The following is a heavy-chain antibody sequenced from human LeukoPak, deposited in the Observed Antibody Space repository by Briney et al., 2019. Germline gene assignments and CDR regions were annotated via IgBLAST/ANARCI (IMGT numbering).Heavy chain of an antibody. J-gene: IGHJ4*02. CDR1: GFTSSTYA. D-gene: IGHD3-22*01. Sequence: AGGSLRLSCAASGFTSSTYAIHWVRQAPGKGLEWVAFISNNGRNKDYADSVKGRFTISRDNSKNTLYLQVNSLRPDDTAVYYCTRDLTGHYSIDYWGQGTLVTVSS. V-gene: IGHV3-30*04. CDR3: TRDLTGHYSIDY. CDR2: ISNNGRNK.